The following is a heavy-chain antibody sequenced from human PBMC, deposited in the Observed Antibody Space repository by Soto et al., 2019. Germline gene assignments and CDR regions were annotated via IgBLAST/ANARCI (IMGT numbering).Heavy chain of an antibody. CDR3: AHAYGGRSLC. Sequence: QITLKESGPTLVKHTQTLTLTCTFSGFSLTTDRVGVGWMRQPPGEALEWLAVIYWDDSKTYRPSRESRLTITESTSKIQVALTMSNMDSLNTATYYYAHAYGGRSLCWGQGTLVNVSS. CDR1: GFSLTTDRVG. D-gene: IGHD1-26*01. J-gene: IGHJ4*02. CDR2: IYWDDSK. V-gene: IGHV2-5*02.